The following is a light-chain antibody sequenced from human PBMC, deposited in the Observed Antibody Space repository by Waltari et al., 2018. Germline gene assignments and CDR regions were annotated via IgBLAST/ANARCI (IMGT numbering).Light chain of an antibody. CDR1: QSVLYSSNNKNY. CDR3: QQHYSTPLT. J-gene: IGKJ4*01. CDR2: WAS. V-gene: IGKV4-1*01. Sequence: DIVMTQSPDSLAGSLGARAPINCKSSQSVLYSSNNKNYLAWYQAKPGQPPKLLLSWASTREYGVPDRFSGSGSGTDFTLTISSLQAEDVAVYYCQQHYSTPLTFGGGTKVEIK.